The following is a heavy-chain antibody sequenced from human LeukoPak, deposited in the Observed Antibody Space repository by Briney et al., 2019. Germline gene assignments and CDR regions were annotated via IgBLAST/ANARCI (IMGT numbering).Heavy chain of an antibody. V-gene: IGHV4-31*03. J-gene: IGHJ4*02. D-gene: IGHD1-7*01. Sequence: SETLSLTCTVSGGSISSGGYYWSWIRQHPGKGLEWIGYIYYSGSTYYNPSLKSRVTISVDTSKNQFSLKLSSVTAADTAVYYCARVWSKLKTQSHYFDYWGQGTLVTVSS. CDR2: IYYSGST. CDR1: GGSISSGGYY. CDR3: ARVWSKLKTQSHYFDY.